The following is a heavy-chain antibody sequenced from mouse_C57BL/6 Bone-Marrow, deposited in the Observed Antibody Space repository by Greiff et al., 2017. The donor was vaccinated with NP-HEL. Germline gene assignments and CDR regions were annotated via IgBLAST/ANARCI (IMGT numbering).Heavy chain of an antibody. CDR2: IRNKANGYTT. CDR1: GFTFTDYY. D-gene: IGHD2-4*01. Sequence: EVKLMESGGGLVQPGGSLSLSCAASGFTFTDYYMSWVRQPPGKALEWLGFIRNKANGYTTEYSASVKGRFTISRDNSQSILYLQMNALRAEDSATYYCARYGPYDYAYYAMDYWGQGTSVTVSS. J-gene: IGHJ4*01. CDR3: ARYGPYDYAYYAMDY. V-gene: IGHV7-3*01.